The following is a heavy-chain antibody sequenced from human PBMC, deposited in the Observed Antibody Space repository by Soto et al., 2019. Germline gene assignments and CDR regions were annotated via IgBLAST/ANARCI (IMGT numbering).Heavy chain of an antibody. Sequence: PXEFLKISCPGSGYTFFSFWIVLVRQVPGKGLEWVGRIDPGDSSATYSPTFQGHVTISADRSTRSAYLQWRSLRASDTDIYFCARRYCSRADCYSDSWGQGSLVTVYS. CDR1: GYTFFSFW. CDR3: ARRYCSRADCYSDS. J-gene: IGHJ4*02. V-gene: IGHV5-10-1*01. D-gene: IGHD2-2*01. CDR2: IDPGDSSA.